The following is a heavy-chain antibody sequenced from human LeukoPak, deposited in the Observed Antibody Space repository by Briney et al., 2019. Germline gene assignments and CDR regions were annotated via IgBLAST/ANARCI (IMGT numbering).Heavy chain of an antibody. V-gene: IGHV1-2*04. CDR2: INPNSGGT. Sequence: GASVKVSCKASGYTFTGYYMHWVRQAPGQGLEWMGWINPNSGGTNYAQKFQGWVTMTRDTSISTAYMELSRLRSDDTAVYYCARVPLVGATTLGAFDIWGQGTMVTVSS. CDR3: ARVPLVGATTLGAFDI. D-gene: IGHD1-26*01. CDR1: GYTFTGYY. J-gene: IGHJ3*02.